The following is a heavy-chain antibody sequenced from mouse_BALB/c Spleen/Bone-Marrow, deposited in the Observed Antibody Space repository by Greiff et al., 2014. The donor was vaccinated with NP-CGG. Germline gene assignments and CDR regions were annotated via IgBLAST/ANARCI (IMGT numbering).Heavy chain of an antibody. CDR2: IYPSDSYT. Sequence: VQLQQSGAELVRPGASVKLSCKASGYTFTSYWINWVKQRPGQGLEWIGNIYPSDSYTNYNQKFKDKATLTVDKSSSTAYMQLSSPTSEDSAVYYCTRKHRPLYYFDYWGQGTTLTVPS. V-gene: IGHV1-69*02. D-gene: IGHD6-1*01. CDR1: GYTFTSYW. J-gene: IGHJ2*01. CDR3: TRKHRPLYYFDY.